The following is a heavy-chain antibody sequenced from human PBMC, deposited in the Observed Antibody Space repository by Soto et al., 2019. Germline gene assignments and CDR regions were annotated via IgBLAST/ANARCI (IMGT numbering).Heavy chain of an antibody. D-gene: IGHD6-19*01. J-gene: IGHJ4*02. V-gene: IGHV1-69*08. CDR3: ARDQIAVRYFDY. CDR2: IIPILGIA. CDR1: GGTFSSYT. Sequence: HVQLVQSGAEVKKPGSSVKVSCKASGGTFSSYTISWVRQAPGQGLEWMGRIIPILGIANSAQKFQVRVTITADKSTSTAYMELSSMRSEDTAVYSCARDQIAVRYFDYCGQGTLVTVSS.